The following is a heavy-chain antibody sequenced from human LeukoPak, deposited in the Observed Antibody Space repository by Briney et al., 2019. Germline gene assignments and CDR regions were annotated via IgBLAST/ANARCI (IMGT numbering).Heavy chain of an antibody. J-gene: IGHJ4*02. CDR3: AKDYCSRTSCYEEGPDY. Sequence: GGSLRLSCAASGVTFSSYSMNWGRQAPGKGLEWVSSISSISSYIYYADSVKGRFTISRDNAKNSLYLQMNSLRAEDTAVYYCAKDYCSRTSCYEEGPDYWGQGNLVTVSS. CDR1: GVTFSSYS. CDR2: ISSISSYI. D-gene: IGHD2-2*01. V-gene: IGHV3-21*04.